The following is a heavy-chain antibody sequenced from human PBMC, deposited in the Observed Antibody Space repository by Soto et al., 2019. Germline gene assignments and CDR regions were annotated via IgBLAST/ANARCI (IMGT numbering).Heavy chain of an antibody. CDR3: ARGAGADYYYYGMDV. J-gene: IGHJ6*02. D-gene: IGHD3-10*01. V-gene: IGHV1-69*01. CDR2: LIPIFGTA. CDR1: GGTFSSYA. Sequence: QVQLVQSGAEVKKPGSSVKVSCKASGGTFSSYAISWVRQAPGQGLEWMGGLIPIFGTANYAQKFQGRVTITADESTRTAYLELGSLRSEYTAVDYCARGAGADYYYYGMDVWGQGTKVTVSS.